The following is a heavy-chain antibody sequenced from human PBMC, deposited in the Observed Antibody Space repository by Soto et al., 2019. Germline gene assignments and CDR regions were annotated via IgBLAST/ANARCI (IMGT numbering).Heavy chain of an antibody. V-gene: IGHV1-18*01. J-gene: IGHJ4*02. CDR1: GYAITAYS. CDR3: ARGRYGDY. CDR2: ISAHDGNT. Sequence: QVHLVQSGAEVKKPGASVKVSCKGSGYAITAYSITWVRQAPGQGLEWMGWISAHDGNTNYAQKLQGRVTVTRDTSTSTAYMELRSLRSDDTAVYYCARGRYGDYWGQGALVTFPS. D-gene: IGHD1-1*01.